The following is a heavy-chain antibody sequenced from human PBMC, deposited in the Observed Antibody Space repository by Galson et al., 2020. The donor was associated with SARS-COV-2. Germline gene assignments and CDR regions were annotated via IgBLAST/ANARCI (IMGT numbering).Heavy chain of an antibody. CDR3: ARGRSSNYYDSSGYYPY. Sequence: GGSLRLSCTASGFTFSNYDMHWVRQGTGKGLEWVSGIGTLFDTFYPGSVEGRFTISRDNAKNSLYLQMNSLRAGDTAVYYCARGRSSNYYDSSGYYPYWGQGTLVTVSS. V-gene: IGHV3-13*01. CDR1: GFTFSNYD. D-gene: IGHD3-22*01. CDR2: IGTLFDT. J-gene: IGHJ4*02.